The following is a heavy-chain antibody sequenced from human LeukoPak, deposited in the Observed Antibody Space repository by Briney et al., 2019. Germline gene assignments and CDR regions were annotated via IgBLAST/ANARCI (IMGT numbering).Heavy chain of an antibody. CDR1: GGSTSSGSYY. Sequence: PSETLSLTCTVSGGSTSSGSYYWSWIRQPAGKGLEWIGRIYTSGSTYYNPSLKSRVTISVDTSKNQFSLKLSSVTAADTAVYYCARDAPPYYDFWSGYLEGDYWGQGTLVTVSS. CDR2: IYTSGST. V-gene: IGHV4-61*02. J-gene: IGHJ4*02. CDR3: ARDAPPYYDFWSGYLEGDY. D-gene: IGHD3-3*01.